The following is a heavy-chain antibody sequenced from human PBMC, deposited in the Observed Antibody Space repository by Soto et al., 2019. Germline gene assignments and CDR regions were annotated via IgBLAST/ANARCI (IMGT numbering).Heavy chain of an antibody. Sequence: GASVKVSCKASGYTFTSYDINWVRQATGQGLEWMGWINAGNGNTKYSQKFQGRVTITRDTSASTAYMELSSLRSEDTAVYYCARSVVVPAAPDYWGQGTLVTVSS. CDR2: INAGNGNT. CDR1: GYTFTSYD. CDR3: ARSVVVPAAPDY. J-gene: IGHJ4*02. V-gene: IGHV1-3*01. D-gene: IGHD2-2*01.